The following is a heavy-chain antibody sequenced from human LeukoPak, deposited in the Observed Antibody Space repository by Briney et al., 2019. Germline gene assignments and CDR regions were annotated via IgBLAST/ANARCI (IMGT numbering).Heavy chain of an antibody. V-gene: IGHV3-23*01. CDR2: VIASGGRT. CDR1: GFTFSSYA. CDR3: AKDALSDYLWGTYHDY. J-gene: IGHJ4*02. D-gene: IGHD3-16*01. Sequence: GGSLRLSCEASGFTFSSYAMNWVRQAPGKGLEWVSVVIASGGRTYYAGSVKGRFTISRDNSKNTLYLQMNSLRVDDTAVYFCAKDALSDYLWGTYHDYWGQGTLVTVSS.